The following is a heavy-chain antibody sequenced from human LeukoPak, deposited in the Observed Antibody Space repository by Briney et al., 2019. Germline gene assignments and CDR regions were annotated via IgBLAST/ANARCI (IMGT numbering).Heavy chain of an antibody. CDR3: AKESVAGSADY. V-gene: IGHV3-23*01. CDR1: GFTFSSYG. D-gene: IGHD6-19*01. J-gene: IGHJ4*02. Sequence: PGGSLRLSCAASGFTFSSYGMSWVRQAPGKGLEWVSAISGSGGSTYYADSVKGRFTISRDNAKNSLYLQMNSLRADDTAVYYCAKESVAGSADYWGQGTLVTVSS. CDR2: ISGSGGST.